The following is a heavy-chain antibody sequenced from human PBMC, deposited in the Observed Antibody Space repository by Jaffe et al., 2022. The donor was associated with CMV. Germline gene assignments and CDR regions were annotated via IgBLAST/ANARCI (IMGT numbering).Heavy chain of an antibody. CDR2: IYSGGST. V-gene: IGHV3-66*01. J-gene: IGHJ3*02. Sequence: EVQLVESGGGLVQPGGSLRLSCAASGFTVSSNYMSWVRQAPGKGLEWVSVIYSGGSTYYADSVKGRFTISRDNSKNTLYLQMNSLRAEDTAVYYCARDREARFGELNAFDIWGQGTMVTVSS. CDR3: ARDREARFGELNAFDI. D-gene: IGHD3-10*01. CDR1: GFTVSSNY.